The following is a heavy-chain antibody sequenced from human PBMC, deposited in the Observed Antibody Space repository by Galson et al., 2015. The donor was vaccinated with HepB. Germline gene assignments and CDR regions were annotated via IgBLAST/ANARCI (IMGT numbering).Heavy chain of an antibody. Sequence: SLRLSCAASGFTFSSYWMSWVRQAPGKGLEWVANIKQDGSEKYYVDSVKGRFTISRDNAKNSLYLQMNSLRAEDTAVYYCAKDVSVFSWYYYGMDVWGQGTTVTVSS. CDR3: AKDVSVFSWYYYGMDV. J-gene: IGHJ6*02. D-gene: IGHD1-14*01. V-gene: IGHV3-7*03. CDR2: IKQDGSEK. CDR1: GFTFSSYW.